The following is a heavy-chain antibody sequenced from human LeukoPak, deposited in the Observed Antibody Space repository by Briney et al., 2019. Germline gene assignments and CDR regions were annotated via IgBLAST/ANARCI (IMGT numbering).Heavy chain of an antibody. V-gene: IGHV4-59*12. CDR2: IYYSGST. D-gene: IGHD1-14*01. CDR1: GGSISSYY. Sequence: NPSETLSLTCTVSGGSISSYYWSWIRQPPGKGLEWIGYIYYSGSTNYNPSLKSRVTISVDTSKNQFSLKLSSVTAADTAVYYCARLGSPNHYYYYYMDVWGKGTTVTISS. J-gene: IGHJ6*03. CDR3: ARLGSPNHYYYYYMDV.